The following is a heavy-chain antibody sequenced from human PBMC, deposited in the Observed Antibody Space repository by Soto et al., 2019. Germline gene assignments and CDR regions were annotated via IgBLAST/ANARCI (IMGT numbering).Heavy chain of an antibody. Sequence: QLQLQESGPGLVKPSENLSLTCSVSGGSISSPSYYWGWIRQPPGKGLEWIGSIYYSGNTYYNPSLKSRVTIFVDTSRTQFSLKVNSVTTADKAVYFCARLPGITTLRRDYWGQGTLVTVSS. D-gene: IGHD1-1*01. J-gene: IGHJ4*02. CDR3: ARLPGITTLRRDY. CDR2: IYYSGNT. CDR1: GGSISSPSYY. V-gene: IGHV4-39*01.